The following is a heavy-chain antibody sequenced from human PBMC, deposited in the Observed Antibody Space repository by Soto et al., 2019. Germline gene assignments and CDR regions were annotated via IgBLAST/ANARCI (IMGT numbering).Heavy chain of an antibody. D-gene: IGHD1-7*01. V-gene: IGHV1-2*02. J-gene: IGHJ6*02. CDR2: TNPSSGAT. CDR1: GYTFIGHY. Sequence: QVQLVQSGAEVKMPGASVKVSCKASGYTFIGHYLHWVRQAPGQGLEWLGWTNPSSGATNFAQKFQGRVTMTRDTSISTAYLELSRLRSDDTAIYYCAREAGTTGNYYFGMDVWGQGTTVTVSS. CDR3: AREAGTTGNYYFGMDV.